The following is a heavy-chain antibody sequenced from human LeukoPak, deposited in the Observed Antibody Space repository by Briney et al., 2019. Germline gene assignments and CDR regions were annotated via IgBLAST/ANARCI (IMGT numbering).Heavy chain of an antibody. D-gene: IGHD3-22*01. CDR2: INSDGSNT. Sequence: GRSLRLSCAASGFTFSSYWMHWVRQVPGKGLVWVSRINSDGSNTRYADSVKGRFTISRDNAKNTLYLQMNSLRAEDTAVYYCARDGLGGGYYDSSGYYWGFYFDYWGQGTLVTVSS. CDR3: ARDGLGGGYYDSSGYYWGFYFDY. J-gene: IGHJ4*02. CDR1: GFTFSSYW. V-gene: IGHV3-74*01.